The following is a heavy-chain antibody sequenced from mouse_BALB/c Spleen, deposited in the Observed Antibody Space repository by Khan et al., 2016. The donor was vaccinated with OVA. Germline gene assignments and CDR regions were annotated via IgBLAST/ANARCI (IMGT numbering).Heavy chain of an antibody. J-gene: IGHJ3*01. Sequence: VQLQQPGPELMKPGASVKISCKASGYSFTSYYIHWVMQSHGKSLEWIGHIDPFSGGTTYNQKFKGKATLTVDKSSSTAYIHLSTLTSEDSAVYYCTRHGYVAWFTYWGQGTLVTVSA. CDR2: IDPFSGGT. D-gene: IGHD2-2*01. V-gene: IGHV1S135*01. CDR1: GYSFTSYY. CDR3: TRHGYVAWFTY.